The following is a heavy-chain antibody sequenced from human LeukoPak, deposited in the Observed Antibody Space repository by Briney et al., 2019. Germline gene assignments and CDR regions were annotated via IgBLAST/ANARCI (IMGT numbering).Heavy chain of an antibody. CDR3: AELGITMIGGV. CDR2: IKTDGSDM. CDR1: GFTFSNYW. J-gene: IGHJ6*04. D-gene: IGHD3-10*02. Sequence: GGSLRLSCAAAGFTFSNYWMHWVRQAPGKGLVWVAAIKTDGSDMQYADSVKGRFTISRDNAKNSLYLQMNSLRAEDTAVYYCAELGITMIGGVWGKGTTVTISS. V-gene: IGHV3-74*03.